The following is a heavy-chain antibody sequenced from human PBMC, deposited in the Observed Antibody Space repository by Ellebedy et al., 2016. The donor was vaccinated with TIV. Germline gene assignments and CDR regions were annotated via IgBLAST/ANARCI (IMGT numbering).Heavy chain of an antibody. CDR2: IYPGDSDT. J-gene: IGHJ6*02. D-gene: IGHD3-16*01. Sequence: KVSCKGSGYSFTSYWIGWARQMPGKGLEWMGIIYPGDSDTRYSPSFQGQVTISVDKSITTAYLQWSSLKASDTAMYYCARHGGGTGGILYGMDVWGQGTTVTVSS. CDR3: ARHGGGTGGILYGMDV. CDR1: GYSFTSYW. V-gene: IGHV5-51*01.